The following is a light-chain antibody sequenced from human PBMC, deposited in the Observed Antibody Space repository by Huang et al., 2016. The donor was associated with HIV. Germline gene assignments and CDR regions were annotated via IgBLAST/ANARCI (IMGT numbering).Light chain of an antibody. V-gene: IGKV1-33*01. CDR2: DAS. CDR3: QQYDNLPLT. J-gene: IGKJ4*01. CDR1: QDIRNY. Sequence: DIQMTQSPSSLSASVGDRVTITCQASQDIRNYLNWYQQKPGKAPKHLIYDASNLETGVPSRFSGSGSGTDFTFTINSLQPEDIATYFCQQYDNLPLTFGGGTKVEI.